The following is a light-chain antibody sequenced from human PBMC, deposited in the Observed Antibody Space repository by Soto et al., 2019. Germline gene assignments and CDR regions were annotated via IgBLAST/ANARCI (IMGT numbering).Light chain of an antibody. CDR3: QSYDSSLSGV. V-gene: IGLV2-14*01. Sequence: QSALTQPASVSGSPGQSITISCTGTSSDVGVFNYVSWYQHHPGNAPKLIIYAASNRPPGVSNRFSGSKSGNTASLTISGLQAEDEAEYYCQSYDSSLSGVFGGGTKLTVL. CDR2: AAS. J-gene: IGLJ3*02. CDR1: SSDVGVFNY.